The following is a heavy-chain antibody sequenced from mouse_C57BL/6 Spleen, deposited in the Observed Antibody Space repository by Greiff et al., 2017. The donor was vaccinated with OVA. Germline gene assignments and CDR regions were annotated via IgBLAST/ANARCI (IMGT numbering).Heavy chain of an antibody. Sequence: QVTLKESGPGILQSSQTLSLTCSFSGFSLSTSGMGVSWIRQPSGKGLEWLAHIYWDADKRYNPSLKSRPTISKDTSRNQVFLKITSVDTADTATYYCARRRDSYSNYGFDYWGQGTTLTVSS. D-gene: IGHD2-5*01. CDR2: IYWDADK. CDR3: ARRRDSYSNYGFDY. CDR1: GFSLSTSGMG. V-gene: IGHV8-12*01. J-gene: IGHJ2*01.